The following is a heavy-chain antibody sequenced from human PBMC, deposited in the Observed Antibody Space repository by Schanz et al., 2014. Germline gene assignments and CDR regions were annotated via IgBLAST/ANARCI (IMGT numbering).Heavy chain of an antibody. J-gene: IGHJ4*02. CDR3: ATIPRGNICGYFDY. CDR2: LLSRGRA. Sequence: QVQLQESGPGLVKPSETLSLTCTVSGGSISSHYWCWVRQAPGEGLEWIAYLLSRGRAKYNPSRDSRSTLSLDTSKSQFSLHRRYVTAADTAVYYCATIPRGNICGYFDYWGQGSLVTVSS. V-gene: IGHV4-59*11. D-gene: IGHD5-18*01. CDR1: GGSISSHY.